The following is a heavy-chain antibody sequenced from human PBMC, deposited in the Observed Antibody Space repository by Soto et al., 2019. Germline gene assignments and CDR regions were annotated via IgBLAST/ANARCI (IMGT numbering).Heavy chain of an antibody. CDR2: INHSGST. CDR3: ARGGGDYVHWLDP. D-gene: IGHD4-17*01. V-gene: IGHV4-34*01. J-gene: IGHJ5*02. CDR1: GGSFSGYY. Sequence: SETLSLTCAVYGGSFSGYYWSWIRQPPGKGLEWIGEINHSGSTNYNPSLKSRVTISVDTSKNQFSLKLSSVTAADTAVYYCARGGGDYVHWLDPWGQGTLVTVSS.